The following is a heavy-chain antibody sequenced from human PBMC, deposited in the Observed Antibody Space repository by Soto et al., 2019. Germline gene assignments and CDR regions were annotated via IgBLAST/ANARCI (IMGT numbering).Heavy chain of an antibody. J-gene: IGHJ4*02. CDR2: ISSSSSYT. D-gene: IGHD6-19*01. CDR1: GFTFSDYY. V-gene: IGHV3-11*06. CDR3: ARGVPRRSLYSSGWSYYFDY. Sequence: PGGSLRLSCAASGFTFSDYYMSWIRQAPGKGLEWVSYISSSSSYTNYADSVKGRFTISRDNAKNSLYLQMNSLRAEDTAVYYCARGVPRRSLYSSGWSYYFDYWGQGTLVTVSS.